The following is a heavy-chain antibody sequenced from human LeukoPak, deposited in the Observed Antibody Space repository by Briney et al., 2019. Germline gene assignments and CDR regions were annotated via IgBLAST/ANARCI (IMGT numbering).Heavy chain of an antibody. CDR1: GYTFTNSG. V-gene: IGHV7-4-1*02. J-gene: IGHJ4*02. Sequence: ASVKVSCKASGYTFTNSGLNWVRQAPGQGLEWMGWINLNTGNPTYAQGFAGRFVFSLDTSVSTTYLQISSLKAEDTAMYYCAKEGSGSSLEYWGQGTLVTVSS. CDR2: INLNTGNP. D-gene: IGHD6-6*01. CDR3: AKEGSGSSLEY.